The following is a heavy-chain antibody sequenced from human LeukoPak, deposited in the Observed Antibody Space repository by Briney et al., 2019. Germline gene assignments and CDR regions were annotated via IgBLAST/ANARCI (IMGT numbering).Heavy chain of an antibody. CDR2: ISYDGSNK. CDR3: ARDLRRDFDY. CDR1: GFTFSSYA. Sequence: PGGSLRLSCAASGFTFSSYAMHWVRQAPGKGLEWVAVISYDGSNKYYADSVKGRFTISRDNSKNTLYLQMNSLRAEDTAVYYCARDLRRDFDYWGQGTLVTVSS. V-gene: IGHV3-30*04. J-gene: IGHJ4*02.